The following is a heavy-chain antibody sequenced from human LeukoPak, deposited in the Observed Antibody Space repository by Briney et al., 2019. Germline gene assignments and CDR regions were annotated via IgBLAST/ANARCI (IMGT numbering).Heavy chain of an antibody. Sequence: GGSLRLSCAASGFTFSAYNMNWVRQAPGKGLEWVGRIKTNTDVGTIDYAAPVKGRFTISRDDSENTLYLQMNSLKTEDTALYYCTTNDAFDIWGQGTMVTVSS. CDR3: TTNDAFDI. CDR1: GFTFSAYN. V-gene: IGHV3-15*01. J-gene: IGHJ3*02. CDR2: IKTNTDVGTI.